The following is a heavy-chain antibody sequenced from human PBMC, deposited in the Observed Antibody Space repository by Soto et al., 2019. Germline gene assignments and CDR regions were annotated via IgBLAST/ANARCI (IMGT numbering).Heavy chain of an antibody. CDR1: GGSISSYY. J-gene: IGHJ4*02. Sequence: QVQLQESGPGLVKPSETLSLTCTVSGGSISSYYWSWIRQPPGKGLEWIGYIYYSGSTNYNPSLKRRVTISVDTSKIQFSLTLSSVTAADTAVYYCARRYGYRFDYWGQGTLVTVSS. CDR3: ARRYGYRFDY. D-gene: IGHD1-1*01. CDR2: IYYSGST. V-gene: IGHV4-59*12.